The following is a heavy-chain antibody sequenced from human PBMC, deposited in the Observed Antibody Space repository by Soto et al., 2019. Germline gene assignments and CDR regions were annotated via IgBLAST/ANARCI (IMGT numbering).Heavy chain of an antibody. CDR2: IYYSGST. J-gene: IGHJ6*02. Sequence: SETLSLTCTVSGGSISSYYWSWIRQPPGKGLEWIGYIYYSGSTNYNPSLKSRVTISVDTSKNQFSLKLSSVTAADTAVYYCAREDYGSGSHYYYGMDVWGQGTTVTVSS. CDR3: AREDYGSGSHYYYGMDV. CDR1: GGSISSYY. D-gene: IGHD3-10*01. V-gene: IGHV4-59*01.